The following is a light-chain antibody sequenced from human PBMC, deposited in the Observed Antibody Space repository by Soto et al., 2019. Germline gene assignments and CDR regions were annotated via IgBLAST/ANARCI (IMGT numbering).Light chain of an antibody. V-gene: IGLV2-23*01. J-gene: IGLJ2*01. CDR2: EGS. Sequence: QSALTQPASVSGSPGQSITISCTGTSSDVGNYNLVSWYQQHPGKAPKLMIHEGSKRPSGVSNRFSGSKSGNTASLTISGLQAEDEADYYCCSYAGSSIHVVFGGGTKLTVL. CDR1: SSDVGNYNL. CDR3: CSYAGSSIHVV.